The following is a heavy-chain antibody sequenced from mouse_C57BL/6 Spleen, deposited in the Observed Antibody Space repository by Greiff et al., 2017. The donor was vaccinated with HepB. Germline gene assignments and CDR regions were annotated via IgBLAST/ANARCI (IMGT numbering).Heavy chain of an antibody. CDR1: GYAFSSSW. D-gene: IGHD1-1*01. V-gene: IGHV1-82*01. CDR2: IYPGDGNT. CDR3: ATFTTVVAEDDFDY. J-gene: IGHJ2*01. Sequence: LEESGPELVKPGASVKISCKASGYAFSSSWMNWVKQRPGKGLEWIGRIYPGDGNTNYNGKFKGKATLTADKSSSTAYMQLSSLTTEDSAVYFCATFTTVVAEDDFDYWGQGTTLTVAS.